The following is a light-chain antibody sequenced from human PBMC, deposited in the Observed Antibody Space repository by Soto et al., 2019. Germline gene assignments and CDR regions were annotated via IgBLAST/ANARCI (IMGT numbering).Light chain of an antibody. CDR3: QYYNNYCWT. CDR2: KTS. J-gene: IGKJ1*01. Sequence: DIQLTQSPSTLSASVGVRVTITCRASQSISSWLAWYQQKPGKAPKFLIYKTSNLESGVPSRFSGSGSGTEFTLTISSLQPDDFATYYCQYYNNYCWTFGQGTKVEIK. CDR1: QSISSW. V-gene: IGKV1-5*03.